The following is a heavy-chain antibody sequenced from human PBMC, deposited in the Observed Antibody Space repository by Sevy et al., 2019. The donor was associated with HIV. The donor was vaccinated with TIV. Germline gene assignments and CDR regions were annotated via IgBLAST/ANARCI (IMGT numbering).Heavy chain of an antibody. J-gene: IGHJ4*02. Sequence: GGSLRLSCAASGFTFSSYAMHWVRQAPGKGLEWVAVISYDGSNKYYADSVKGRFTISRDNSKNTLYLQMNRLRAEDTAVYYCAREGSGYYFGYWGQGTLVTVSS. CDR2: ISYDGSNK. CDR3: AREGSGYYFGY. V-gene: IGHV3-30-3*01. CDR1: GFTFSSYA. D-gene: IGHD3-22*01.